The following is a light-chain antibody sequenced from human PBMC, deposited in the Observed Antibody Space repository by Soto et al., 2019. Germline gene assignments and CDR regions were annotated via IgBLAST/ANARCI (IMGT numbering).Light chain of an antibody. V-gene: IGKV3D-20*01. Sequence: EIVLTQSPATLSLSPGSRATLSCGASQSVSSSYLAWYQHKPGLAPRLLIYDASSRATGIPDRISGSGSGTDFTLTSSRLEPDDFAEYYCQQYGSSSTFGQGTKLEIK. CDR2: DAS. J-gene: IGKJ2*02. CDR3: QQYGSSST. CDR1: QSVSSSY.